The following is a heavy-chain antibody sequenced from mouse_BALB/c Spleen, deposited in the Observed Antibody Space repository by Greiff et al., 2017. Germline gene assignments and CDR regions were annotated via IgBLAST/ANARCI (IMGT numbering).Heavy chain of an antibody. CDR2: ISSGSSTI. V-gene: IGHV5-17*02. J-gene: IGHJ4*01. CDR1: GFTFSSFG. CDR3: ARYTTVEGAMDY. D-gene: IGHD1-1*01. Sequence: EVMLVESGGGLVQPGGSRKLSCAASGFTFSSFGMHWVRQAPEKGLEWVAYISSGSSTIYYADTVKGRFTISRDNPKNTLFLQMTNLRSEDTAMYYCARYTTVEGAMDYWGQGTSVTVSS.